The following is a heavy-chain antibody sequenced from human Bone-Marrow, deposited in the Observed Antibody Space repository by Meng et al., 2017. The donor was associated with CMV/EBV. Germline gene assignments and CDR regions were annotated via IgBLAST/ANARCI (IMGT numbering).Heavy chain of an antibody. V-gene: IGHV3-20*04. J-gene: IGHJ6*01. Sequence: GESLKISCAASGFTFDDYGMSWVRQAPGKGLEWVSGINWNGGSTGYADSVKGRFTISRDNAKNSLYLQMNSLRAEDTALYYCARWWVNDYYYYGMDVWGQGTTVTGSS. CDR3: ARWWVNDYYYYGMDV. CDR2: INWNGGST. D-gene: IGHD2-15*01. CDR1: GFTFDDYG.